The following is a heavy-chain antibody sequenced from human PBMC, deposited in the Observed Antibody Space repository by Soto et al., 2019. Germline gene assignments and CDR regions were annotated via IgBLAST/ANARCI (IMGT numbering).Heavy chain of an antibody. CDR2: ISPEGFNT. V-gene: IGHV3-23*01. CDR3: VSWVSAHFDY. J-gene: IGHJ4*02. CDR1: EFKFDIHV. Sequence: PGRALPRSCSASEFKFDIHVMSCVRQDTAKGPEWVSTISPEGFNTHYADSVRGRFTISRDNSRNTVDLHMSSLRAEDTAIYYCVSWVSAHFDYLVQGT. D-gene: IGHD2-8*01.